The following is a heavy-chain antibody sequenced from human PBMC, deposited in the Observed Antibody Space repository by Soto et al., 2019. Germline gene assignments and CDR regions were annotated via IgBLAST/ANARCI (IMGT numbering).Heavy chain of an antibody. D-gene: IGHD4-17*01. CDR3: ASPAKDDYGDYCFDY. J-gene: IGHJ4*02. CDR2: IYYSGST. CDR1: GGCISSSSYY. V-gene: IGHV4-39*01. Sequence: SGGCISSSSYYWGWIRQPPGKGLEWIGSIYYSGSTYYNPSLKSRVTISVDTSKNQFSLKLSSVTAADTAVYYCASPAKDDYGDYCFDYWGQGTLVTVSS.